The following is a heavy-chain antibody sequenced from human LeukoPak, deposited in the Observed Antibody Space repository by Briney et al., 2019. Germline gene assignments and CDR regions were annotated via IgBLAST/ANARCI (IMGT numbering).Heavy chain of an antibody. D-gene: IGHD2-21*01. J-gene: IGHJ3*01. CDR2: INWNGGST. CDR1: GFTFDDYG. Sequence: GGSLRLSCAASGFTFDDYGMSWVRQAPGKGLEWVSGINWNGGSTGYADSVKGRFTISRDNAKNSLYLQMNSLRAEDTALYYCAKGRWGLTINNFDLWGQGTMVTVSS. V-gene: IGHV3-20*04. CDR3: AKGRWGLTINNFDL.